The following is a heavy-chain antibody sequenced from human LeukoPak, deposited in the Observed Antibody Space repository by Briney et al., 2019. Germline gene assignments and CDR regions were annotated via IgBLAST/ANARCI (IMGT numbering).Heavy chain of an antibody. CDR1: GYSFTIYW. J-gene: IGHJ4*02. D-gene: IGHD4-17*01. CDR2: IYPVDSDT. Sequence: GESLKISCKGSGYSFTIYWIGWVRQMPGKGLEWMGIIYPVDSDTRYSPSFQGQVPISADKSISTAYLQWSSLKASDTATYYCARRTPNYGEPFDYWGQGTLVTVSS. V-gene: IGHV5-51*01. CDR3: ARRTPNYGEPFDY.